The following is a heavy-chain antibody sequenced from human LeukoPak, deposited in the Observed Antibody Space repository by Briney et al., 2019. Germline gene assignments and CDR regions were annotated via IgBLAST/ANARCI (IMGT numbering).Heavy chain of an antibody. CDR2: ISYDGSNK. D-gene: IGHD6-6*01. CDR3: ASNPRRAYWFDP. CDR1: GFTFSNFG. V-gene: IGHV3-30*03. Sequence: GGSLRLSCAASGFTFSNFGMHWVRQAPGTGLEWMAVISYDGSNKYYADSVKGRFTISRDNSKNTLYLQMNSLRAEDTAVYYCASNPRRAYWFDPWGQGTLVTVSS. J-gene: IGHJ5*02.